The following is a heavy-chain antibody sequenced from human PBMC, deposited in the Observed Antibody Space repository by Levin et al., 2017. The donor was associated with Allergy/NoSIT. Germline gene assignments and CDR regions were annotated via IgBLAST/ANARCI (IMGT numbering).Heavy chain of an antibody. J-gene: IGHJ4*02. Sequence: SPTLSLPCTVSGGSIRSYYWSWIRQPPGKGLEWIGYIYSSGNTNYNPSLKSRVTMSVDTSKNQFSLKLTSVTAADTAVYYCARGGPSGDYFDYWGQGALVTVSS. CDR1: GGSIRSYY. CDR3: ARGGPSGDYFDY. D-gene: IGHD1-26*01. V-gene: IGHV4-59*08. CDR2: IYSSGNT.